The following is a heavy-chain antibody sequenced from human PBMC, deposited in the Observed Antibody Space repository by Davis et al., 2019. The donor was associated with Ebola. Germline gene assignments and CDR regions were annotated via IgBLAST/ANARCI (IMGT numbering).Heavy chain of an antibody. Sequence: GESLKISCAASGFTFSSYAMSWVRQAPGKGLEWVSAISGSGGSTYYADSVKGRFTISRDNSKNTLYLQMNSLRAEDTAVYYCAKGGGYCSSTSCYYYYMDVWGKGTTATVSS. V-gene: IGHV3-23*01. CDR3: AKGGGYCSSTSCYYYYMDV. D-gene: IGHD2-2*01. CDR2: ISGSGGST. CDR1: GFTFSSYA. J-gene: IGHJ6*03.